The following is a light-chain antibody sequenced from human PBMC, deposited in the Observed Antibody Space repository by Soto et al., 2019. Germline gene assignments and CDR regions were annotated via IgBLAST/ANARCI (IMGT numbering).Light chain of an antibody. CDR1: SSDVGRYNY. Sequence: QSVLTQPASVSGSPGQSITISCTGTSSDVGRYNYVSWYQQHPGKAPKLMIYDVSNRPSGVSNRFSASKSGNTASLTISGLQTEDEADYYCSSYTSSSTWVFGGGTKLTVL. J-gene: IGLJ3*02. V-gene: IGLV2-14*03. CDR3: SSYTSSSTWV. CDR2: DVS.